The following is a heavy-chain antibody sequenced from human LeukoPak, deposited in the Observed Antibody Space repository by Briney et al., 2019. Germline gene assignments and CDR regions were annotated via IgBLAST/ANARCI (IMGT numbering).Heavy chain of an antibody. V-gene: IGHV1-58*02. J-gene: IGHJ4*02. D-gene: IGHD3-22*01. Sequence: SVKVSCKASGFTFTSSAMQWVRQARGQRLEWIGWIVVGSGNTNYAQKFQERVTITRDMSTSTAYMELSSLRSEDTAVYYCAVDFLYYYDSSGYYGFDYWGQGTLVTVSS. CDR1: GFTFTSSA. CDR3: AVDFLYYYDSSGYYGFDY. CDR2: IVVGSGNT.